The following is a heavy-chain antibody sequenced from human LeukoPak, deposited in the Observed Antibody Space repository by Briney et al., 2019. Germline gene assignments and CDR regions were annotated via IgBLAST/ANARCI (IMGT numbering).Heavy chain of an antibody. Sequence: PGGSLRLSCAASGFTFDDYAMHWVRQAPGKGLEWVSLISWDGGSTYYAGSVKGRFTISRDNSKNSLYLQMNSLRAEDTALYYCARLPHAAAVTLRFGWFDPWGQGTLVTVSS. CDR2: ISWDGGST. J-gene: IGHJ5*02. V-gene: IGHV3-43D*04. CDR1: GFTFDDYA. D-gene: IGHD6-13*01. CDR3: ARLPHAAAVTLRFGWFDP.